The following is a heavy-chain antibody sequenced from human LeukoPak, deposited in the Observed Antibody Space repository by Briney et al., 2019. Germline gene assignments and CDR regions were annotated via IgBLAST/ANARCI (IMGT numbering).Heavy chain of an antibody. D-gene: IGHD5-18*01. J-gene: IGHJ4*02. Sequence: GGSLRLSCAASGFTFSSYAMSWVRQAPGKGLEWVSAISGRGGSTYYADSVKGRFPISRDNAKNSLYLQMNSLRAEDTALYYCAKGIYDGVATAMVMDYWGQGTLVTVSS. V-gene: IGHV3-23*01. CDR3: AKGIYDGVATAMVMDY. CDR2: ISGRGGST. CDR1: GFTFSSYA.